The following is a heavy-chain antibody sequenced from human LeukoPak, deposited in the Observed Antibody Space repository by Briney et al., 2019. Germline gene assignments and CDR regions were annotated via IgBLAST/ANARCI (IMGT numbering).Heavy chain of an antibody. CDR3: AIPYSSGFHPWDY. Sequence: SETLSLTCTVSGGSISSSSYYWGWIRQPPGKGLEWIGSVYYGGSTFYNPSLKSRVTISVDTSKNQFSLKLSSVTAAHTAVYYCAIPYSSGFHPWDYWGQGTLVTVSS. CDR1: GGSISSSSYY. D-gene: IGHD6-19*01. V-gene: IGHV4-39*01. CDR2: VYYGGST. J-gene: IGHJ4*02.